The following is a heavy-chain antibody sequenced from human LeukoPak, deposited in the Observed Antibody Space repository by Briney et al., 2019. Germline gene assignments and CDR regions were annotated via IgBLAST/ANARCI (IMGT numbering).Heavy chain of an antibody. V-gene: IGHV3-30*02. CDR2: IRYDGSNK. Sequence: GGSLRLSCAASGFTFSSYGMHWVRQAPGKGLEWVAFIRYDGSNKYYADSVKGRFTISRDNSKNTLYLQMNSLRAEDSAVYYCARGVVATWNEDWFDPWGQGTLVTVSS. CDR1: GFTFSSYG. J-gene: IGHJ5*02. CDR3: ARGVVATWNEDWFDP. D-gene: IGHD5-12*01.